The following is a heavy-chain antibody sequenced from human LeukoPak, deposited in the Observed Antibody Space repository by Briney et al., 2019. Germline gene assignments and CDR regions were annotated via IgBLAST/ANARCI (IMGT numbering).Heavy chain of an antibody. D-gene: IGHD6-13*01. CDR2: IRSKAYGGTT. J-gene: IGHJ6*02. V-gene: IGHV3-49*04. Sequence: NPGRSLRLSCTASGFTFGDYAMSWVRQAPGKGLEWVGFIRSKAYGGTTEYAASVKGRFTISRDDSKSIAYLQMNSLKTEDTAVYYCTAASYGYSSSWLYYYYYYYGMDVWGQGTTVTVSS. CDR1: GFTFGDYA. CDR3: TAASYGYSSSWLYYYYYYYGMDV.